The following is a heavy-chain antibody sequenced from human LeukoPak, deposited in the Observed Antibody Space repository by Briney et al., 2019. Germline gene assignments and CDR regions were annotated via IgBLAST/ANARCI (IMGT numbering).Heavy chain of an antibody. V-gene: IGHV4-4*07. Sequence: PSETLSLTCTISGDSISDYYNDYYWTWVRQPAGKGLQWIGRIHISGKSDYNPSLKSRVTMSVDTSKNQFSLKLSSVTAADTAVYYCARDLGWGFWAFDIWGQGTMVTVSS. D-gene: IGHD3-3*01. CDR1: GDSISDYY. CDR3: ARDLGWGFWAFDI. J-gene: IGHJ3*02. CDR2: IHISGKS.